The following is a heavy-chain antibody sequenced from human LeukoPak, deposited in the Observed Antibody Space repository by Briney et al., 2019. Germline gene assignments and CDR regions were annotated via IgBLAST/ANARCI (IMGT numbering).Heavy chain of an antibody. CDR3: ARVFGFGVVTPYFDY. CDR1: GYSVSSDCY. D-gene: IGHD3-3*01. Sequence: SETLSLTXAVSGYSVSSDCYWGWIRQSPGTGLQWIASIHHRGTTHYNPSLRSRFTISLDTSKKQFSLKVNFVTAADTAVYYCARVFGFGVVTPYFDYWGQRTLVTVSS. J-gene: IGHJ4*02. V-gene: IGHV4-38-2*01. CDR2: IHHRGTT.